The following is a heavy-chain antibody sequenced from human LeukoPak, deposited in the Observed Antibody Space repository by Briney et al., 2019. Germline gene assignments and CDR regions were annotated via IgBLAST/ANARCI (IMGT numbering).Heavy chain of an antibody. CDR1: GFTVSSNF. V-gene: IGHV3-53*01. D-gene: IGHD3-10*01. J-gene: IGHJ4*02. Sequence: GGSLRLSCAASGFTVSSNFMSWVRQAPGRGLEWVSVIYTGGNTYYSDSVKGRFTISRDNSKNTLYLQMNSLRAEDTAIYYCTRMSYYDGSGRSFDYWGQGTLVAVSS. CDR3: TRMSYYDGSGRSFDY. CDR2: IYTGGNT.